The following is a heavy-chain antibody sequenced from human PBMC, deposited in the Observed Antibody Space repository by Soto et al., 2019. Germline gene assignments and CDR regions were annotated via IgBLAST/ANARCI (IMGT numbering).Heavy chain of an antibody. CDR2: INPSGEHT. J-gene: IGHJ4*02. Sequence: QVQLVQSGAEVKQPGTSVKVSCQASGYSFKDHYMHWVRQAPGRGLEWVGIINPSGEHTNYAQQFRGRVSMTRYTATSTAYMELRSLRSEDTAVYFCARISCKGGSCYFDFDHWGQGTLVTVSS. CDR1: GYSFKDHY. D-gene: IGHD2-15*01. V-gene: IGHV1-46*02. CDR3: ARISCKGGSCYFDFDH.